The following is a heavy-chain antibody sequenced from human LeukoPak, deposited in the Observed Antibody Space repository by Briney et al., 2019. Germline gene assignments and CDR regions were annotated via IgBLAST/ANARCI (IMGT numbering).Heavy chain of an antibody. Sequence: SETLSLTCAVYGGSFSGYYWSLIRQPPGKGLEWIGEINHSGSTNYNPSLKRRVTISVDTSKNQFSLKLSSVTAADTAVYYCARGLYSYGIWGQGTLVTVSS. D-gene: IGHD5-18*01. CDR1: GGSFSGYY. CDR2: INHSGST. V-gene: IGHV4-34*01. CDR3: ARGLYSYGI. J-gene: IGHJ4*02.